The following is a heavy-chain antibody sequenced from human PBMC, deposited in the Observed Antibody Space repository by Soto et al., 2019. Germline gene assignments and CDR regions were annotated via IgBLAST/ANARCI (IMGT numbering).Heavy chain of an antibody. J-gene: IGHJ4*02. V-gene: IGHV3-64D*06. CDR1: GFTFSGHW. Sequence: PGGSLRLSCAASGFTFSGHWMHWVRQAPGKGLEYVSGISGNGISTYYADSVKGRFTISRDNSQNTVYLQMTSLRDEDTAVYYCVKERGMARDFDHWGQGTLVTVSX. D-gene: IGHD3-10*01. CDR2: ISGNGIST. CDR3: VKERGMARDFDH.